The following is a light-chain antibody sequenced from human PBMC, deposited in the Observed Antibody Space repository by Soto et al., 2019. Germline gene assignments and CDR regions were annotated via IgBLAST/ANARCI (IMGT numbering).Light chain of an antibody. CDR2: KAS. Sequence: DIQMTQSPSTLSASVGDRVTITCRASQSVSNWLAWYQQKPGKAPKLLIYKASTLESGVPSRFSGSASGTQFTLTTSRLQPDDFATYYCQQYDSYPYTFGHGTKLEIK. CDR3: QQYDSYPYT. V-gene: IGKV1-5*03. J-gene: IGKJ2*01. CDR1: QSVSNW.